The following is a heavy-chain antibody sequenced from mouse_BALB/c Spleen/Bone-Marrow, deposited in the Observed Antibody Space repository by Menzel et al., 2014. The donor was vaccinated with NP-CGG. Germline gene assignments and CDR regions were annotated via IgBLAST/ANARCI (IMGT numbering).Heavy chain of an antibody. CDR2: IDPANGNT. J-gene: IGHJ3*01. CDR1: GFNIKDTY. Sequence: EVQLQQSGAELVKPGASVKLSCTASGFNIKDTYMHWVKQWPEQGLEWIGRIDPANGNTKYDPKFQGKATITADTSSNAAYLQLSSLTSEDTAVYYCASYYYGSAWFAYWGQGTLVAVSA. V-gene: IGHV14-3*02. D-gene: IGHD1-1*01. CDR3: ASYYYGSAWFAY.